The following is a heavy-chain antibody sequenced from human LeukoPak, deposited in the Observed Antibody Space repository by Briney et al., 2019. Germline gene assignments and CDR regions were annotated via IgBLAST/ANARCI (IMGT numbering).Heavy chain of an antibody. Sequence: ASVKVSCKASGYTLRDYYIYWVRQAPGQGLEWLGWLNPHSGGTNYAQKFQGRVTLTSDTSISTAYMELTPLTSDDMAIYYCARGLRIINGLDVWGQGTTVIVSS. D-gene: IGHD2-15*01. CDR1: GYTLRDYY. V-gene: IGHV1-2*02. CDR3: ARGLRIINGLDV. CDR2: LNPHSGGT. J-gene: IGHJ6*02.